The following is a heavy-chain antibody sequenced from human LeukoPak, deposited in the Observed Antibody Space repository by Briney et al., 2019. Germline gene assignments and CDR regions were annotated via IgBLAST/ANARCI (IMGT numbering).Heavy chain of an antibody. Sequence: GGSLRLSCAASGFIFSSYWMSWVRQAPGKGLEWVANIKKDGSEKYYVDSVKGRFTISRDNAKKSLYLQMNSLRAEDTAVYYCARHLSGITGYTYGRGIDYWGQGTLVTVSS. J-gene: IGHJ4*02. V-gene: IGHV3-7*01. D-gene: IGHD5-12*01. CDR1: GFIFSSYW. CDR3: ARHLSGITGYTYGRGIDY. CDR2: IKKDGSEK.